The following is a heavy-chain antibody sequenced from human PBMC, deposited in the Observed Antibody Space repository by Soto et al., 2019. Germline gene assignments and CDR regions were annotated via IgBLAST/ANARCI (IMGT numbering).Heavy chain of an antibody. D-gene: IGHD3-22*01. CDR1: GFSLSTSGVG. J-gene: IGHJ6*02. V-gene: IGHV2-5*02. CDR3: ARYCYESSDYSTWDYGMDV. Sequence: QITLKESGPTLMQPTQALTLTGTLSGFSLSTSGVGVGWIRQTPEKPLEWLALIYWDDDKRYSPSLHSRITITTDASKTEVVPTMTNMHPVDPATYYCARYCYESSDYSTWDYGMDVWGQGTTVTVSS. CDR2: IYWDDDK.